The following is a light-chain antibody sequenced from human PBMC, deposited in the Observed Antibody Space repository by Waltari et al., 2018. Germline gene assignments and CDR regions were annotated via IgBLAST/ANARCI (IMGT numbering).Light chain of an antibody. J-gene: IGKJ4*01. CDR1: QSVLYSPTNRNY. Sequence: DIVMTQSPDSLAVSLGERATINCKSSQSVLYSPTNRNYLAWYQQKSGQPPKLLIYWASVRASGVPDRFSGSGSGTDFTLTISSLQPEDVAVYYCQQYITTLTFGGGTKVEIK. CDR3: QQYITTLT. CDR2: WAS. V-gene: IGKV4-1*01.